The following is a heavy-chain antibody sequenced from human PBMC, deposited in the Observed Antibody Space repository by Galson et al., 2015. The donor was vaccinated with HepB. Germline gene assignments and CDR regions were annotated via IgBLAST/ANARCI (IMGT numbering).Heavy chain of an antibody. CDR2: TYYRSKWYN. V-gene: IGHV6-1*01. CDR3: ARDYTAAGTAVNYYYGMDV. CDR1: GDSVSSNSAA. Sequence: CAISGDSVSSNSAAWNWIRQSPSRGLEWLGRTYYRSKWYNDYAVSVKSRITINPDTSKNQFSLQLNSVTPEDTAVYYCARDYTAAGTAVNYYYGMDVWGQGTTVTVSS. J-gene: IGHJ6*02. D-gene: IGHD6-13*01.